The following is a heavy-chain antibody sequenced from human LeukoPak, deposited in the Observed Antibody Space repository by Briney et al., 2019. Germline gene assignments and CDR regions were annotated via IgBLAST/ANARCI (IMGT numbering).Heavy chain of an antibody. Sequence: GGSLRLSCAASGFTLPGHTMTWLRQAPGKGLEWVSIIGGRDDRTYYADFVKGRFTISRDNSKNILYLQMNNLRVEDTAVYYCAKDPNPLYDLWSGYKWGQGTLVTVST. CDR1: GFTLPGHT. J-gene: IGHJ4*02. CDR2: IGGRDDRT. V-gene: IGHV3-23*01. CDR3: AKDPNPLYDLWSGYK. D-gene: IGHD3-3*01.